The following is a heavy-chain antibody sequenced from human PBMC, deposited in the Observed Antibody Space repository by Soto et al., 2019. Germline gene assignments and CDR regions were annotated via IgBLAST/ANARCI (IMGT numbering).Heavy chain of an antibody. V-gene: IGHV1-8*01. J-gene: IGHJ4*02. D-gene: IGHD3-10*01. CDR2: MNPNSGNT. CDR1: GYTFTSYD. Sequence: QVQLVQSGAEVKKPGASVKVSCKASGYTFTSYDINWVRQATGQGLEWMGWMNPNSGNTGYAQKFQGRVTMTRNTXXSTAYMELSSLRSEDTAVYYCGRASGYFGAGSSDYWGQGTLVTVSS. CDR3: GRASGYFGAGSSDY.